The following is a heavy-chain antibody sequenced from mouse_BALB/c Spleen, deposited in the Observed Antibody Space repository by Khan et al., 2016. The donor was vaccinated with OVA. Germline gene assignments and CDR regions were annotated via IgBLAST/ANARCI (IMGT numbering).Heavy chain of an antibody. CDR3: IRYGNYWYFDV. CDR1: GFTFSGFW. D-gene: IGHD2-1*01. Sequence: EVQLLETGGGLVQPGGSRGLSCEGSGFTFSGFWMSWVRQTPGKTLEWIGDINSDGSAINYAPSIKDRFTIFRDNDKSTLYLQMSNVRSEDTATXFCIRYGNYWYFDVWGAGTTVTVSS. J-gene: IGHJ1*01. CDR2: INSDGSAI. V-gene: IGHV11-2*02.